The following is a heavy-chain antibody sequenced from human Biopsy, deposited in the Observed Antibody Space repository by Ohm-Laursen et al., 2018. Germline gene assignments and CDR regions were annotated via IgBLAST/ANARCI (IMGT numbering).Heavy chain of an antibody. D-gene: IGHD1-1*01. J-gene: IGHJ4*02. CDR3: AADINVWNVNY. CDR1: GYTPTELS. Sequence: SVKVSCKVSGYTPTELSMHWVRQAPGKGLEWMGGFAPENGKTVYAQNFQARVSMTEDTSTDTAYMELRSLRSEDTAVYYCAADINVWNVNYWSQGTQVTVSS. V-gene: IGHV1-24*01. CDR2: FAPENGKT.